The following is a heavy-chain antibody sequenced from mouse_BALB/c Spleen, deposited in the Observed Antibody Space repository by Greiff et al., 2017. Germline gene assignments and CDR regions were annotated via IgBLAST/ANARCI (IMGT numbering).Heavy chain of an antibody. Sequence: VQLQQSAAELARPGASVKMSCKASGYTFTSYTMHWVKQRPGQGLEWIGYINPSSGYTEYNQKFKDKTTLTADKSSSTAYMQLSSLTSEDSAVYYCARYGNRAMDYWGQGTSVTVSS. D-gene: IGHD2-1*01. CDR3: ARYGNRAMDY. V-gene: IGHV1-4*02. CDR2: INPSSGYT. J-gene: IGHJ4*01. CDR1: GYTFTSYT.